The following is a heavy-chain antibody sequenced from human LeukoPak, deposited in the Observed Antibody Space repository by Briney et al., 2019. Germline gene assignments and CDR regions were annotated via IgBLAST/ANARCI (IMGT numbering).Heavy chain of an antibody. D-gene: IGHD3-3*01. CDR2: INHSGST. V-gene: IGHV4-34*01. CDR1: GGSFSGYY. J-gene: IGHJ4*02. CDR3: ASSRYDSYDY. Sequence: PSETLSLTCAVYGGSFSGYYWSWIRQPPGKGLEWIGEINHSGSTNYNPSLKSRVTMSVDTSKNQFSLKLSSVTAADTAVYYCASSRYDSYDYWGQGTLVTVSS.